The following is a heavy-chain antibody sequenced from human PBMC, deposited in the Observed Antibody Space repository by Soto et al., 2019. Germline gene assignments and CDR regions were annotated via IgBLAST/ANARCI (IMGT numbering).Heavy chain of an antibody. J-gene: IGHJ4*02. CDR1: GFTFSSYG. CDR3: ARGLKGGGWTPFDY. CDR2: IWYDGSNK. V-gene: IGHV3-33*01. Sequence: PGGSLRLSCAASGFTFSSYGMHWVRQAPGKGLEWVAVIWYDGSNKYYADSVKGRFTIPRDNSKNTLYLQMNSLRAEDTAVYYCARGLKGGGWTPFDYWGQGTLVTVSS. D-gene: IGHD6-19*01.